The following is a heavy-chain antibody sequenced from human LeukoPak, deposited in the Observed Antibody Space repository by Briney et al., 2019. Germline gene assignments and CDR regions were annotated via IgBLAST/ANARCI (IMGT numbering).Heavy chain of an antibody. CDR3: ARGVVVPAAMRGYYYYYGMDV. Sequence: SETLSLTCAVYGASFNDYYWSWIRQPPGKGLKGIGERKHSGSTNYNPSLKSRVTISVDTSKNQFSLKLNSVTAADTAVYYCARGVVVPAAMRGYYYYYGMDVWGKGTTVTVSS. CDR1: GASFNDYY. V-gene: IGHV4-34*01. CDR2: RKHSGST. D-gene: IGHD2-2*01. J-gene: IGHJ6*04.